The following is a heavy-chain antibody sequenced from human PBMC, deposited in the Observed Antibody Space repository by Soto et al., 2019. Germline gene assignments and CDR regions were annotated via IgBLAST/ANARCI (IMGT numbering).Heavy chain of an antibody. D-gene: IGHD2-2*01. CDR3: AKENAPPTCSSTSCYNFDY. J-gene: IGHJ4*02. V-gene: IGHV3-23*01. CDR1: GFTFSSYA. Sequence: EVQLLESGGGLVQPGGSLRLSCAASGFTFSSYAMSWVRQAPGKGLEWVSAISGSGGSTYYADSVKGRFTISRDNAKNTLYLQMNSLRAEDTAVYYCAKENAPPTCSSTSCYNFDYWGQGTLVTVSS. CDR2: ISGSGGST.